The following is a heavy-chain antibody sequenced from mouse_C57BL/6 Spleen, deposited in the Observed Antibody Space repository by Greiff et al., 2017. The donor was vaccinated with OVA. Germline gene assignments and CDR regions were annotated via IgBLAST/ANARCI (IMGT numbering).Heavy chain of an antibody. CDR1: GYTFTSYW. CDR3: ARFDYYGSSLYYFDY. Sequence: QVQLQQPGPELVKPGASVKLSCKASGYTFTSYWMHWVKQRPGQGLEWIGNINPSNGGTNYNEKFKSKATLTVDKSSSTAYMQLSSLTSEDSAVYYCARFDYYGSSLYYFDYWGQGTTLTVSS. V-gene: IGHV1-53*01. D-gene: IGHD1-1*01. J-gene: IGHJ2*01. CDR2: INPSNGGT.